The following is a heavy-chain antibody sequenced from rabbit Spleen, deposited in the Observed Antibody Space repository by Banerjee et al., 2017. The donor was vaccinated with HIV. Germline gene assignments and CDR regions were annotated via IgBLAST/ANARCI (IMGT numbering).Heavy chain of an antibody. V-gene: IGHV1S45*01. CDR3: ARDSGSGPYIDGYFNL. Sequence: LEESGGGLVKPGGTLTLTCTVSGFSFSSNWICWVRQAPGKGLEWIACIYTSNLKTYYASWAKGRLTISKTSSTTVTLQMTSLTVADTATYFCARDSGSGPYIDGYFNLWGQGTLVTVS. CDR1: GFSFSSNW. CDR2: IYTSNLKT. J-gene: IGHJ4*01. D-gene: IGHD1-1*01.